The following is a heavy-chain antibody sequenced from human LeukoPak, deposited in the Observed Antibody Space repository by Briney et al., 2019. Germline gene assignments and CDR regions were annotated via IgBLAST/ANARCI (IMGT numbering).Heavy chain of an antibody. CDR2: IYYSGST. J-gene: IGHJ6*03. Sequence: PSETLSLTCTVSGGSISSHYWSWIRQPPGKGLEWIGYIYYSGSTNYNPSLKSRVTISVDTSKNQFSLKLSSVTAADTAVYYCARSEYSSSSFYYYHYMDVWGKGTTVTVSS. CDR3: ARSEYSSSSFYYYHYMDV. CDR1: GGSISSHY. V-gene: IGHV4-59*11. D-gene: IGHD6-6*01.